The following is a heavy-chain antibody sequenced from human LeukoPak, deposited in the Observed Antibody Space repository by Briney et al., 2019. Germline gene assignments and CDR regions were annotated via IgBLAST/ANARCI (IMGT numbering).Heavy chain of an antibody. CDR3: AYSSSWYDPFDY. CDR1: GGTFSSYA. CDR2: IIPIFGTA. J-gene: IGHJ4*02. V-gene: IGHV1-69*13. Sequence: SVKVSCKASGGTFSSYAISWVRQAPGQGLEWMGGIIPIFGTANYAQKLQGRVTITADESTSTAYMELSSLRSEDTAVYYCAYSSSWYDPFDYWGQGTLVTVSS. D-gene: IGHD6-13*01.